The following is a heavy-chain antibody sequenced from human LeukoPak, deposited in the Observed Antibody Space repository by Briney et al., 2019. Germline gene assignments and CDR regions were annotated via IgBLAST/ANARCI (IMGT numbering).Heavy chain of an antibody. V-gene: IGHV4-59*02. CDR2: IHNSGRT. D-gene: IGHD6-19*01. CDR1: GGSVSSYY. CDR3: ARDGVAGGFDY. J-gene: IGHJ4*02. Sequence: SETLSLTCSVSGGSVSSYYWSWIQQSPGKGLEWIGYIHNSGRTNYNPSLKSRVTGFVDTSKNQVSLRLSSVTAADTAVYYCARDGVAGGFDYWGQGTLVTVSS.